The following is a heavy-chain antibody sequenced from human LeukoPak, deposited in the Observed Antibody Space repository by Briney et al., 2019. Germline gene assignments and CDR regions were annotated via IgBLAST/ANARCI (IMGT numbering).Heavy chain of an antibody. D-gene: IGHD4-11*01. CDR2: IYYRGSA. J-gene: IGHJ5*01. CDR3: ARLLHDWFDS. CDR1: GDSINSYY. V-gene: IGHV4-59*08. Sequence: SETLSLTCTVSGDSINSYYWSWIRQPPGKGLEWLGYIYYRGSANYNPSLKSRVTITIDTSKNQFSLKLTSVTAADTAVYYCARLLHDWFDSWGQGTLVTVSS.